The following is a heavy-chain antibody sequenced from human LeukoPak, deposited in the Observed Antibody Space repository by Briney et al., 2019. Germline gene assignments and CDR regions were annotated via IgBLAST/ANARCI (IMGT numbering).Heavy chain of an antibody. CDR3: GKTDIYFNPIDY. Sequence: NAAEPLSLTCAVSGVSISSSEWWIWVRQPPGQGLEWVGEIHRARRTRYNPSLKSRVTMSMGYSKNQFSLNSISVTAADTAIYYCGKTDIYFNPIDYWGPGSLVTVSS. CDR2: IHRARRT. J-gene: IGHJ4*02. D-gene: IGHD3-9*01. V-gene: IGHV4-4*02. CDR1: GVSISSSEW.